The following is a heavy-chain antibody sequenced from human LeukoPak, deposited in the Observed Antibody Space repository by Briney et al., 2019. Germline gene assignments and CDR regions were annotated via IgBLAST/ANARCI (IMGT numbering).Heavy chain of an antibody. CDR3: ARHLGGGIYFDY. CDR1: GASITGHY. D-gene: IGHD3-16*01. V-gene: IGHV4-59*08. Sequence: SETLSLTCTVSGASITGHYWSWIRQAPGKGLEWIGFIYYSGTTNYNPSLKSRVTISVDTSKNQFSLTLSSVTAADTAVYYCARHLGGGIYFDYWGQGTLVTVSS. CDR2: IYYSGTT. J-gene: IGHJ4*02.